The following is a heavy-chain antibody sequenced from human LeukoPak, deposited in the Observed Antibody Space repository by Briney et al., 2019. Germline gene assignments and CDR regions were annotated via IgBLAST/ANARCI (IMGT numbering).Heavy chain of an antibody. V-gene: IGHV3-48*02. CDR3: ARSSVNKHPLRCPMDY. Sequence: GGSLRLSCAASGFPFSSYSMNWVRQTPGEGLEWVSYISSSSSTIYYADSVKGRFTISRDNAKNSLYLQMNSLRDEDTAVYYCARSSVNKHPLRCPMDYWGQGTLVTVSS. J-gene: IGHJ4*02. CDR1: GFPFSSYS. CDR2: ISSSSSTI. D-gene: IGHD4-17*01.